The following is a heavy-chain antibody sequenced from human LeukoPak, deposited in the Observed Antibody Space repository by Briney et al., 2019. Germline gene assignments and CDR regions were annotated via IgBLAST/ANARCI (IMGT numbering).Heavy chain of an antibody. CDR1: GGSFSGYY. D-gene: IGHD3-3*01. V-gene: IGHV4-34*01. CDR3: ARGSAVRYYDFWSGYSGSWFDP. CDR2: INHSGST. J-gene: IGHJ5*02. Sequence: PSETLSLTCAVYGGSFSGYYWSWIRQPPGKGLEWIGEINHSGSTNYNPSLKSRVTISVDTSKNQFSLKLNSVTAADTAVYYCARGSAVRYYDFWSGYSGSWFDPWGQGTLVTVSS.